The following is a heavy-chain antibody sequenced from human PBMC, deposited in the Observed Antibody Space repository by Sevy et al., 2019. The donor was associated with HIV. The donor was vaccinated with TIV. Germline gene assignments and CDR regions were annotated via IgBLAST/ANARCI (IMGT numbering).Heavy chain of an antibody. CDR2: IKQDAGKK. D-gene: IGHD1-7*01. J-gene: IGHJ4*02. V-gene: IGHV3-7*01. Sequence: GGSLRLSCAASGFTFSKYWMGWVRQAPGKGLEWVANIKQDAGKKYYVDSVKGRFTISRDNAKNSLYLQMNSLRAEDTAVYFCARDDGNYYFHYWGQRTLVTVSS. CDR3: ARDDGNYYFHY. CDR1: GFTFSKYW.